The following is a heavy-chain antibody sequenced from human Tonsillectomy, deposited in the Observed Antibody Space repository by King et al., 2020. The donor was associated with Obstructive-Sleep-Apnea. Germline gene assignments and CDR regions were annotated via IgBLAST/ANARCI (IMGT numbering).Heavy chain of an antibody. CDR1: GFTFGDYA. CDR2: IRSKAYGGTT. V-gene: IGHV3-49*03. D-gene: IGHD3-10*01. J-gene: IGHJ4*02. CDR3: TRARVDTMVRGAPFDY. Sequence: VQLVESGGGLVQPGRSLRLSCTASGFTFGDYAMSWFRQAPGKGLEWVGFIRSKAYGGTTEYAASVKGRFTISRDDSKSIAYLQMNSLKTEDTAVYYCTRARVDTMVRGAPFDYWGQGTLVTVSS.